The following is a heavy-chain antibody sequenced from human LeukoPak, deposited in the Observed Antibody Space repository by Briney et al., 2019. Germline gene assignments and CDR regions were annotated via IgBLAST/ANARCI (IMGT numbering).Heavy chain of an antibody. V-gene: IGHV4-30-2*01. J-gene: IGHJ3*02. Sequence: SQTLSLTCAVSGGSISSGGYSWSWIRQPPGKGLEWIGYIYHSGSTYYNPSLKSRVTISVDRSKNQFSLKLSSVTAADTAVYYCARETSSSDLNAFGIWGQGTMVTVSS. D-gene: IGHD6-6*01. CDR1: GGSISSGGYS. CDR2: IYHSGST. CDR3: ARETSSSDLNAFGI.